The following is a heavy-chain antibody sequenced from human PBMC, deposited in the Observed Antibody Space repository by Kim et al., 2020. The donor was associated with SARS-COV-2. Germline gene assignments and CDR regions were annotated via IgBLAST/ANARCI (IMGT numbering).Heavy chain of an antibody. Sequence: SETLSLTCTVSGGSISSSSYYWGWIRQPPGKGLEWIGSIYYSGSTYYNPSLKSRVTISVDTSKNQFSLKLSSVTAADTAVYYCARQELSGFGDPVGYWGQGTLVTVSS. V-gene: IGHV4-39*01. CDR2: IYYSGST. D-gene: IGHD3-10*01. CDR1: GGSISSSSYY. J-gene: IGHJ4*02. CDR3: ARQELSGFGDPVGY.